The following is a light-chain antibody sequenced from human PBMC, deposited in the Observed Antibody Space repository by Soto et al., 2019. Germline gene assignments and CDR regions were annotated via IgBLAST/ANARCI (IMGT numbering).Light chain of an antibody. V-gene: IGLV2-14*01. CDR3: SSYTSISTPVGV. J-gene: IGLJ2*01. CDR2: EVS. Sequence: QSALTQPASVSGSPGQSITISCTGTSSDVGDYNYVSWYQQHPGKAPKVMIYEVSHRPSGVSNRFSGSKSGNTASLTISGLQAEDEADYYCSSYTSISTPVGVFGGGTKLTVL. CDR1: SSDVGDYNY.